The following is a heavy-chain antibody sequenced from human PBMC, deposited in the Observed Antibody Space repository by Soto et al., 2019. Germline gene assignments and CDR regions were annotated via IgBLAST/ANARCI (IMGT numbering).Heavy chain of an antibody. CDR1: GFTFTSSA. V-gene: IGHV1-58*01. D-gene: IGHD3-22*01. J-gene: IGHJ3*02. CDR3: AADYMPARHYDSSGYLSDALDI. CDR2: IVVGSGNT. Sequence: GASVKISCKASGFTFTSSAVQWVRQARGQRLEWIGWIVVGSGNTNYAQKFQERVTITRDMSTSTAYMELSSLRSEDTAVYYCAADYMPARHYDSSGYLSDALDIWGQGTMVTVSS.